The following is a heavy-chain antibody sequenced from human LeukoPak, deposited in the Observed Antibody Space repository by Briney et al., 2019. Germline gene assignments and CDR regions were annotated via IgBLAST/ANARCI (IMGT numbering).Heavy chain of an antibody. CDR1: GFTFSSYA. CDR2: ISYDGSNK. Sequence: GGSLRLSCAASGFTFSSYAMHWVRQAPGKGLEWVAVISYDGSNKYYADSVEGRFTISRDNSKNTLYLQMNSLRAEDTAVYYCAREARGLRDYWGQGTLVTVSS. J-gene: IGHJ4*02. D-gene: IGHD5-12*01. V-gene: IGHV3-30*04. CDR3: AREARGLRDY.